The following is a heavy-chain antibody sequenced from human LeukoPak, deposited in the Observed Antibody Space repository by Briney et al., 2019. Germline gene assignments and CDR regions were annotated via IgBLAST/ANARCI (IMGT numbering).Heavy chain of an antibody. Sequence: GGSLRLSCAASGFTFSSYGMHWVRQAPGKGLEWVAVIWYDGSSKYYADSVKGRFTISRDNSKNTLYLQMNSLRAEDTAVYYCARDSSGYYPLEYFQHWGQGTLVTVSS. J-gene: IGHJ1*01. CDR1: GFTFSSYG. V-gene: IGHV3-33*01. CDR2: IWYDGSSK. CDR3: ARDSSGYYPLEYFQH. D-gene: IGHD3-22*01.